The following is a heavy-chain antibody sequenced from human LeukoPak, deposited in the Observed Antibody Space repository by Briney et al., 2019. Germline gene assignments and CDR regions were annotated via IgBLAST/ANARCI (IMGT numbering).Heavy chain of an antibody. D-gene: IGHD5-18*01. J-gene: IGHJ4*02. V-gene: IGHV3-30*02. CDR1: GFTFSSYA. CDR3: AKDRYSYAFEYSDS. Sequence: GGSLRLSCAASGFTFSSYAMHWVRQAPGKGLEWVAVVWYDGTKTYSPDSVKGRITISRDNSKNTLSLQVSSLRTEDTAVYYCAKDRYSYAFEYSDSWGQGTLVTVSS. CDR2: VWYDGTKT.